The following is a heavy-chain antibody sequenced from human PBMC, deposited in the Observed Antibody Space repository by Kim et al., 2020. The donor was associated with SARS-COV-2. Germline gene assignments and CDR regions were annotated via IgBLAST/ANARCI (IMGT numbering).Heavy chain of an antibody. CDR2: VYYSGST. Sequence: SETLSLTCTVSDGSIRSTSYYWGWIRQPPGKGLVWFGSVYYSGSTDYNPSLKGRVIISIDKSTNQFSLRLNSVTATDTAIYYCARRGYYGSSGYYFDYWGRGILVTVSS. J-gene: IGHJ4*02. D-gene: IGHD3-22*01. CDR1: DGSIRSTSYY. V-gene: IGHV4-39*01. CDR3: ARRGYYGSSGYYFDY.